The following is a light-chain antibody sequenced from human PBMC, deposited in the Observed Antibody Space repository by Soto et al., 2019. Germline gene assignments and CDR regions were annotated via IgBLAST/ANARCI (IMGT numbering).Light chain of an antibody. CDR2: DVN. Sequence: QSALTQPASVSGSPGQSITISCTGTTSDVGGYNYVSWYQQHPGKAPKLMIYDVNNRPSGLSNRFSGSKSGNTASLTISGLQADDEAEYYCGSYTSSSTLVFGGGTKLTVL. CDR3: GSYTSSSTLV. CDR1: TSDVGGYNY. J-gene: IGLJ2*01. V-gene: IGLV2-14*01.